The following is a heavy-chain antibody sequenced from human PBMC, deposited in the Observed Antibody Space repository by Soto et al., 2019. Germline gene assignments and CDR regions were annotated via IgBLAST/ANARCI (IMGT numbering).Heavy chain of an antibody. J-gene: IGHJ4*02. D-gene: IGHD1-26*01. Sequence: PSETLSLTCTVSGGSVSSSSYYWGWIRQPPGKGLEWIGTIYYTGSTSYSSSLKSRVTISVDTSKTQFSLNLKSVTAADTAVYYCAGRRAGDYYFDYWGQGTLVTV. CDR2: IYYTGST. CDR3: AGRRAGDYYFDY. V-gene: IGHV4-39*01. CDR1: GGSVSSSSYY.